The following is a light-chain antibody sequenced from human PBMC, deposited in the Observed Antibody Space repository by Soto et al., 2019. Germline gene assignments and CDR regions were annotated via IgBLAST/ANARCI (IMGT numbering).Light chain of an antibody. V-gene: IGKV3-20*01. CDR3: QQYGNSPQT. CDR2: GAS. CDR1: QSVSSSY. J-gene: IGKJ1*01. Sequence: EIVLTQSPATLSLSPGERATLSCRASQSVSSSYLAWYQQKPGQAPRLLIYGASSRATGIPDRFSGRGSGTDFTLTISRLEPEDFAVYYCQQYGNSPQTFGQGTKVDIK.